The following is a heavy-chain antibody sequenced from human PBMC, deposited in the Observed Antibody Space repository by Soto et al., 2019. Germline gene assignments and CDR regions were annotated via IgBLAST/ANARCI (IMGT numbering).Heavy chain of an antibody. V-gene: IGHV1-2*04. D-gene: IGHD1-1*01. J-gene: IGHJ6*04. Sequence: GASVKFSCKASGYTFTGYYMHWVRQAPGQGLEWMGWINTNSGGTNYAPKFQGWVTMTRDTSISTAYMELSRLRSDDTAVYYCARVGRNWLDGMDVWGKGPTVTVSS. CDR2: INTNSGGT. CDR1: GYTFTGYY. CDR3: ARVGRNWLDGMDV.